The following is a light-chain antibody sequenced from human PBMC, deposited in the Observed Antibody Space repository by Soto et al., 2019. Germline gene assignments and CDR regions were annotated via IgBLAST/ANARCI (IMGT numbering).Light chain of an antibody. J-gene: IGLJ3*02. Sequence: QSVLTQPPSASGSPGQSVTISCTGTSSDVGGYNFVSWFQQHPGKAPKLIIYEVNERPSGVPDRFSGSKSGNTASLTISGLQADDEADYYCSSYAGSNNWVFGGGTQL. V-gene: IGLV2-8*01. CDR3: SSYAGSNNWV. CDR1: SSDVGGYNF. CDR2: EVN.